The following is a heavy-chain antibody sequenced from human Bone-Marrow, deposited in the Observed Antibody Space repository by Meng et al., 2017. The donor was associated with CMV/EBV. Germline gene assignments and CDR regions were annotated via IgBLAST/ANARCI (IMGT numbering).Heavy chain of an antibody. CDR3: VRNAGG. Sequence: GESLKISCAVSGFIFGHFDMSWVRQAPGRGLERVSGISGSGVNTYYADSVKGRFIISRDNSRNTLYLVMNSLRAEDTAIYYCVRNAGGWGQGTRVTVYS. J-gene: IGHJ4*02. D-gene: IGHD1-1*01. CDR1: GFIFGHFD. V-gene: IGHV3-23*01. CDR2: ISGSGVNT.